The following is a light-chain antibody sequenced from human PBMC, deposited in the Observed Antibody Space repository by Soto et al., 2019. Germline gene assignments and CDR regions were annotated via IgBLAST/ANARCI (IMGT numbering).Light chain of an antibody. CDR2: KAS. CDR1: QSISSW. V-gene: IGKV1-5*03. J-gene: IGKJ1*01. CDR3: QQYNTYSSGT. Sequence: DIQMTQSPSTLSASVGDRVTITCRASQSISSWLAWYQHKPGKAPQLSLYKASSLESGVPSRVSGSGAGTELSLTIFSLQPDDFATYYCQQYNTYSSGTFGRGTKVEIK.